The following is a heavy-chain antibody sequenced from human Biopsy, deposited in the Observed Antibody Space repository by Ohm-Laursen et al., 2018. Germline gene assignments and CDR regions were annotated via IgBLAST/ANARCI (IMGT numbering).Heavy chain of an antibody. V-gene: IGHV1-69*06. CDR2: INPMFGTA. CDR3: ARSFGVVINFEHNWFDP. CDR1: GATFSNYA. D-gene: IGHD3-3*01. J-gene: IGHJ5*02. Sequence: ASVKVSCKASGATFSNYAINWLRQAPGQGLEWMGGINPMFGTAKYAQRFQGRVTITADKSTSTADMELSSLRPDDTAVYYCARSFGVVINFEHNWFDPWGQGTLVTVSS.